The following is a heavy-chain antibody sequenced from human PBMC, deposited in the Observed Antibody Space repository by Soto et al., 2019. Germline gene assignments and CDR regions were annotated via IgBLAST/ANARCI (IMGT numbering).Heavy chain of an antibody. CDR3: ARDRVVVPAENWFDP. J-gene: IGHJ5*02. D-gene: IGHD2-2*01. CDR2: INAGNGNT. V-gene: IGHV1-3*01. CDR1: GYTFTSYA. Sequence: ASVKVSCKASGYTFTSYAMHWVRQAPGQRLEWMGWINAGNGNTKYSQKFQGRVTITRDTSASTAYMELSSLRSEDTAVYYCARDRVVVPAENWFDPWGQGTLVTAPQ.